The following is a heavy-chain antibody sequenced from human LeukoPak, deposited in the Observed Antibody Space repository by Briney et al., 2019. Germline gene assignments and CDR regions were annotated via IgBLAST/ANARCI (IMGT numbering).Heavy chain of an antibody. Sequence: SETLSLTCTVSGGSISSSSYYWGWIRQPPGKGLEWIGSIYYSGGTYYNPSLKSRVTISVDTSKNQFSLKLSSVTAADTAVYYCARHRIAAAGTGWFDPWGQGTLVTVSS. V-gene: IGHV4-39*01. D-gene: IGHD6-13*01. CDR3: ARHRIAAAGTGWFDP. J-gene: IGHJ5*02. CDR2: IYYSGGT. CDR1: GGSISSSSYY.